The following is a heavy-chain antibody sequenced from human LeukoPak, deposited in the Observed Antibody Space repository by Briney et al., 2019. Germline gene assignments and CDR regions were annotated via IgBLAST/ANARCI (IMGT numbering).Heavy chain of an antibody. CDR3: ARGRGYSYGYIYYYYYMDV. CDR2: IIPIFGTA. CDR1: GGTFSSYA. J-gene: IGHJ6*03. D-gene: IGHD5-18*01. Sequence: SVKVSCKASGGTFSSYAISWVRQAPGQGLEWMGGIIPIFGTANYAQKFQGRVTITTDESTSTAYMELSSLRSEDTAVYYCARGRGYSYGYIYYYYYMDVWGKGTTVTVS. V-gene: IGHV1-69*05.